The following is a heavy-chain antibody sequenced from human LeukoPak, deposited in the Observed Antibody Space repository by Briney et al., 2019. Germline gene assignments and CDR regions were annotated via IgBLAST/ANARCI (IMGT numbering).Heavy chain of an antibody. Sequence: GGSLRLSCAGSGFTFSRYCMSWVRQAPGKGLEWVADITHDGSKKYYADSVKGRFIISRDNAKNSVYLQMNSLRAEDTALYYCATEKKVYFGGGQGTLVTVSS. CDR1: GFTFSRYC. J-gene: IGHJ4*02. CDR3: ATEKKVYFG. D-gene: IGHD3-10*01. CDR2: ITHDGSKK. V-gene: IGHV3-7*01.